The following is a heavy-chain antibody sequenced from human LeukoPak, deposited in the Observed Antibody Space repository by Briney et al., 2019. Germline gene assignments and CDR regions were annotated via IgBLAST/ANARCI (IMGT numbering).Heavy chain of an antibody. J-gene: IGHJ5*02. Sequence: SETLSLTCAVYGGSLSGYYWSWIRQPPGKGLEWIGEINHSGSTNYNPSLKSRVTISVDTSKNQFSLKLSSVTAADTAVYYCARGPRQITIFGVVISPYNWFDPWGQGTLVTVSS. CDR3: ARGPRQITIFGVVISPYNWFDP. V-gene: IGHV4-34*01. D-gene: IGHD3-3*01. CDR2: INHSGST. CDR1: GGSLSGYY.